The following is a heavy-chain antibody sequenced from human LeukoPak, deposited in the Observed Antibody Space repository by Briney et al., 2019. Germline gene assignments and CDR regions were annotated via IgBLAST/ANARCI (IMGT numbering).Heavy chain of an antibody. CDR2: ISASGGRT. CDR3: AGGGSDYVWGTYRGDY. J-gene: IGHJ4*02. V-gene: IGHV3-23*01. D-gene: IGHD3-16*02. Sequence: GASLRLSCAASGFTFSSYAMTWVRQGPGKGLEWVSAISASGGRTYYADSVKGRFTISTDTSKNTPYLQMNSLRAEDTAVYYCAGGGSDYVWGTYRGDYWGQGTLVTVAS. CDR1: GFTFSSYA.